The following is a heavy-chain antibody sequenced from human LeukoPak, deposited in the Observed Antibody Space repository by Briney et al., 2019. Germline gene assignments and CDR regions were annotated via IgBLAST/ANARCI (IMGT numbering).Heavy chain of an antibody. D-gene: IGHD1-26*01. V-gene: IGHV3-20*04. Sequence: GGSLTLSCAASGLKFDDYGMAWVRQVPGEGLEWVSGISWNAGSTGYVDSVKGRFTIHRDNAKNSLYLQMNSLRGEDTALYYCARGSGSYSTYFDFWGQGTLVTVSS. J-gene: IGHJ4*02. CDR3: ARGSGSYSTYFDF. CDR1: GLKFDDYG. CDR2: ISWNAGST.